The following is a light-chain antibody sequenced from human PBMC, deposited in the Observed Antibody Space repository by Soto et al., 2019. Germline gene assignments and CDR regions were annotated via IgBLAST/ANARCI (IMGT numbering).Light chain of an antibody. V-gene: IGLV1-40*01. CDR3: HSYDNSLSGSRV. CDR2: ASS. CDR1: RSNIGAGYD. Sequence: QSVLAQPPSVSGAPGQRVTIPCTGSRSNIGAGYDVHWYQQSPGTAPKLLIYASSIRPSGVPDRISGSKSGTSASLAISGLQAEDEADYYCHSYDNSLSGSRVFGGGTKVTVL. J-gene: IGLJ3*02.